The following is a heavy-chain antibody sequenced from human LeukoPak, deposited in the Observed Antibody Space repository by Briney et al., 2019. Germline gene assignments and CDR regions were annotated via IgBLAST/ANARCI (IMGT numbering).Heavy chain of an antibody. J-gene: IGHJ3*02. CDR2: IIPIFGTA. D-gene: IGHD3-10*01. CDR3: ATYPVLLWFGEPLDAFDI. Sequence: GSSVKVSCKASGGTFSSYAISWVRQAPGQGLEWMGGIIPIFGTANYAQKFQGRVTITTDESTSTAYMELSSLRSEDTAVYYCATYPVLLWFGEPLDAFDIWGQGTMVTVSS. V-gene: IGHV1-69*05. CDR1: GGTFSSYA.